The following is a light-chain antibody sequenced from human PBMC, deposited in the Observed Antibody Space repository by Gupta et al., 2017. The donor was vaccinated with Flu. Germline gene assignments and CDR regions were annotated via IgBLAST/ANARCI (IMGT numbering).Light chain of an antibody. V-gene: IGLV1-47*01. CDR1: SSNIGSNY. CDR2: RNN. J-gene: IGLJ3*02. Sequence: SAPTQPPSPSGTPGQRVTISCSGSSSNIGSNYVYWYQQRPGTAPKLLIYRNNQRPSGVPDRFSGSKSGTSASLAISGLRSEDEADYYCAAWDDSLWVFGGGTKLTVL. CDR3: AAWDDSLWV.